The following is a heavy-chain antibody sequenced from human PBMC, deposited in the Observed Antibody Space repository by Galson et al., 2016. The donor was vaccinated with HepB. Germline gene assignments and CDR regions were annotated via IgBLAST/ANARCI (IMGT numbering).Heavy chain of an antibody. CDR3: VRILYDRSARDYYGMDV. CDR2: IGADGGT. CDR1: GFTFSSYP. V-gene: IGHV3-13*01. Sequence: SLRLSCAASGFTFSSYPINWVRQATGKGLEWVSAIGADGGTYYAGSVKGRFTISRENAKNSLYLQMNSLRAGDTAVYCCVRILYDRSARDYYGMDVWGQGITVTVSS. D-gene: IGHD3-22*01. J-gene: IGHJ6*02.